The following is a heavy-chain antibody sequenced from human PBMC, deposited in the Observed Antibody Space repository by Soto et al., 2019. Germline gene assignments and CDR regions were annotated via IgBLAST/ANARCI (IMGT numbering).Heavy chain of an antibody. CDR3: AKEGGLSGSYYISSSYYFDY. Sequence: PGGSLRLSCAASGFTFSSYSMNWVRQAPGKGLEWVSYISSSSSTIYYADSAKGRFTISRDNAKNSLFLQMNSLRDEDTAVYYCAKEGGLSGSYYISSSYYFDYWGQGTLVTVSS. CDR1: GFTFSSYS. J-gene: IGHJ4*02. D-gene: IGHD1-26*01. V-gene: IGHV3-48*02. CDR2: ISSSSSTI.